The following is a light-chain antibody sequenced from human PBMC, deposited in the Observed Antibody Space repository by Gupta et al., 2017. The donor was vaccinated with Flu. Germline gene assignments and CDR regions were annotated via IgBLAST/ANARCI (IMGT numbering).Light chain of an antibody. CDR1: QSVGSY. CDR3: QQRSNWPLI. V-gene: IGKV3-11*01. J-gene: IGKJ4*01. Sequence: PATLSLCPGESATLSGRASQSVGSYLAWYQQRPGQAPRLLIYDAVKRATGVPGRFSGSGAGTDFTLTITSLGPEDFAVYYCQQRSNWPLIFGGGTKVETK. CDR2: DAV.